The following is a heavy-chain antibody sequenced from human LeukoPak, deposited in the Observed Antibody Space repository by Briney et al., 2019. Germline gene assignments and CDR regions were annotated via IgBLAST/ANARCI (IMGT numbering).Heavy chain of an antibody. Sequence: PGGSLRLSCAASGFTFSSYSMNWVRQAPGKGLEWVSSISSSSSYIYYADSVKGRFTISRDNAKNSLYLQMNSLRAEDTAVYYCARDRGDGYNYGGFDYWGQGTLVTVSS. CDR2: ISSSSSYI. V-gene: IGHV3-21*01. D-gene: IGHD5-24*01. CDR3: ARDRGDGYNYGGFDY. J-gene: IGHJ4*02. CDR1: GFTFSSYS.